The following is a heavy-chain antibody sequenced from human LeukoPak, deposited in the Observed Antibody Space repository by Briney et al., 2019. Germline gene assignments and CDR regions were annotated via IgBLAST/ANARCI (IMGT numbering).Heavy chain of an antibody. Sequence: GGSLRLSCAASGFTFSSYAMSWVRQAPGKGLEWVSGITSSAGSTYYADSVKGRFTISRDNSMNTLYLRMTSLRADDTAVYYCAKAQVEMATPYFDYWGQGTLATVSS. J-gene: IGHJ4*02. D-gene: IGHD5-24*01. CDR1: GFTFSSYA. CDR3: AKAQVEMATPYFDY. V-gene: IGHV3-23*01. CDR2: ITSSAGST.